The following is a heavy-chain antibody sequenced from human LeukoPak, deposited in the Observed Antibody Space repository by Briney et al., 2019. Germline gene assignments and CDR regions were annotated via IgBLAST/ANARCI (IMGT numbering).Heavy chain of an antibody. V-gene: IGHV1-69*13. J-gene: IGHJ4*02. CDR3: ARDVLSYYYDSRGYYPR. CDR1: GGTFSSYA. Sequence: SVKVSCKASGGTFSSYAISWVRQAPGQGLEWMGGIIPIFGTANYAQKFQGRVTITADESTSTAYMELSSLRSEDTAVYYCARDVLSYYYDSRGYYPRWGQGTLVTVSS. D-gene: IGHD3-22*01. CDR2: IIPIFGTA.